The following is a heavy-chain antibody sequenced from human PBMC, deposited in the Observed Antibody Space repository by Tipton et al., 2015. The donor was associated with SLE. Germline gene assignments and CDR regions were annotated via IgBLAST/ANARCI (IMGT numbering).Heavy chain of an antibody. CDR3: ARRYLEAAGPDYFDS. D-gene: IGHD6-25*01. CDR2: INHSGST. CDR1: GGSFSDYY. V-gene: IGHV4-34*01. J-gene: IGHJ4*02. Sequence: TLSLTCAVYGGSFSDYYWSWIRQPPGKGLEWIGEINHSGSTNYNPSLKSRVTISVDTSKNQFSLKLSSVTAADTAVYYCARRYLEAAGPDYFDSWGQGTLVTVSS.